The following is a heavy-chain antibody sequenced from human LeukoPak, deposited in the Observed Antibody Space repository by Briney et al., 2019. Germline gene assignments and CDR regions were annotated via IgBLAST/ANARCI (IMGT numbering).Heavy chain of an antibody. V-gene: IGHV4-34*01. D-gene: IGHD4-17*01. CDR2: IDHSGST. CDR3: ARRDYGAAFDI. CDR1: GGSFSGYY. Sequence: SQSPSLAWPVDGGSFSGYYSGWIRQPPGNWLGWIGEIDHSGSTNYNPPLKSRVTISVDTSKNQFSLKLSSVTAADTAVYYCARRDYGAAFDIWGQGTMVTVSS. J-gene: IGHJ3*02.